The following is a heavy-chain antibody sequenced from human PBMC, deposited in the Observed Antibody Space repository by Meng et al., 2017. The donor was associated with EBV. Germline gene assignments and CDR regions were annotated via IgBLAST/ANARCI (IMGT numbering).Heavy chain of an antibody. J-gene: IGHJ5*02. CDR2: VYYSGNS. CDR3: ARVPFYDYWSGYSFNWFDP. V-gene: IGHV4-39*01. D-gene: IGHD3-3*01. CDR1: GDSISSRSYY. Sequence: QLQLYQSGPGLVKPSEXLSSTCTVPGDSISSRSYYWCWIRQSPGKGLEWIGNVYYSGNSYYNPSLKSRVTISVDTSKNQFYLKLISVTAADTAVYFCARVPFYDYWSGYSFNWFDPWGQGTLVTVSS.